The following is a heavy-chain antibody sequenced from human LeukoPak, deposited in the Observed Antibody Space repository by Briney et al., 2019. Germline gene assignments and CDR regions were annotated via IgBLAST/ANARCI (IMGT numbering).Heavy chain of an antibody. J-gene: IGHJ4*02. Sequence: GGSLRLSCAASGFTFSSYSMNWVRQAPGKGLEWVSSISSSSSSYIYYADSVKGRFTISRDNAKNSLYLQMNSLRAEDTAVYYCARDRRSSGWYYFDYWGQGTLVTVSS. CDR2: ISSSSSSYI. CDR1: GFTFSSYS. D-gene: IGHD6-19*01. CDR3: ARDRRSSGWYYFDY. V-gene: IGHV3-21*01.